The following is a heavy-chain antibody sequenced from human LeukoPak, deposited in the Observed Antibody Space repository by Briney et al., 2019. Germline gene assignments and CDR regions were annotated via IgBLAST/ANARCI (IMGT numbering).Heavy chain of an antibody. Sequence: AASVKVSCKASGYTFTSYDINWVRQATGQGLEWMGWMNPNSGNTGYAQKLQGRVTMTRNTSISTAYMELSSLRSEDTAVYYCARGWVRITMVRGVRKPPARWFDPWGQGTLVTVSS. CDR3: ARGWVRITMVRGVRKPPARWFDP. J-gene: IGHJ5*02. CDR2: MNPNSGNT. D-gene: IGHD3-10*01. V-gene: IGHV1-8*01. CDR1: GYTFTSYD.